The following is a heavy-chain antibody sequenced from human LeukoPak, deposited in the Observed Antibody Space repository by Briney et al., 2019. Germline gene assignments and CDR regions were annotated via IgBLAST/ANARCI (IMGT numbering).Heavy chain of an antibody. CDR3: AELGITMIGGV. D-gene: IGHD3-10*02. CDR2: ISSSGSTI. Sequence: PGGSLRLSCAAPEFTFSSYDMNWVRQAPGKGLEWVSYISSSGSTIYYADSVKGRFTISRDNAKNSLYLQMNSLRAEDTAVYYCAELGITMIGGVWGKGTTVTISS. CDR1: EFTFSSYD. V-gene: IGHV3-48*03. J-gene: IGHJ6*04.